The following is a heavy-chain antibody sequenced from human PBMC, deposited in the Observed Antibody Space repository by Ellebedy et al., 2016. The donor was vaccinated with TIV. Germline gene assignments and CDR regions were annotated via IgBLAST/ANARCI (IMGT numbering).Heavy chain of an antibody. D-gene: IGHD3-10*01. J-gene: IGHJ4*02. CDR3: ARSNGWFGFDS. V-gene: IGHV3-66*01. CDR1: GFTVSNNY. Sequence: GESLKISCAASGFTVSNNYMNWVRQAPGKGLEWVSVIYSGSNTYHTDSVKGRFTISRDTSKNTVNLQMNSLRAEDTAVYYCARSNGWFGFDSWGQGTLVTVSS. CDR2: IYSGSNT.